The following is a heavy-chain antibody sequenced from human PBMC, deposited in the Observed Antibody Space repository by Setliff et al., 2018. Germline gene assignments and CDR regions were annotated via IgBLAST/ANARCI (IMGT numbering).Heavy chain of an antibody. V-gene: IGHV4-59*01. D-gene: IGHD3-16*01. CDR2: IYYSGST. Sequence: PSETLSLTCTVSGGSISSYYWSWIRQPPGKRLEWIGYIYYSGSTNYNPSLEIRVTISVDTSKNQFSLRLNSATAADTAVYYCARLRGAFDYWGQGTLVTV. CDR1: GGSISSYY. CDR3: ARLRGAFDY. J-gene: IGHJ4*02.